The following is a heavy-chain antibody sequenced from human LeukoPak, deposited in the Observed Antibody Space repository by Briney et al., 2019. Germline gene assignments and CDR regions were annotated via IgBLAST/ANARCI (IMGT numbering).Heavy chain of an antibody. Sequence: GESLKISCKGSGYSFTSYWIGWVRQMPGKGLEWMGIIYPGDSDTRYSPSFQGQVTISGDKSISTAYLRWSSLKASDTAMDYCSRHRGAVAGNFDYWGQGTLVTAYS. CDR2: IYPGDSDT. CDR1: GYSFTSYW. J-gene: IGHJ4*02. D-gene: IGHD6-19*01. V-gene: IGHV5-51*01. CDR3: SRHRGAVAGNFDY.